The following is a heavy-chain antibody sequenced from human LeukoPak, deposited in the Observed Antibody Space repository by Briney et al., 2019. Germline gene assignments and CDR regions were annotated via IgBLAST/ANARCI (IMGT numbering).Heavy chain of an antibody. CDR2: ISGSGGST. D-gene: IGHD4-11*01. V-gene: IGHV3-23*01. CDR1: GFTFSSYA. J-gene: IGHJ4*01. CDR3: AKLSNSNPYRLAFDY. Sequence: GESLRLSWAASGFTFSSYAMSWVRQAPGKGLEWVSAISGSGGSTYYADSVKGRFTISRDNSKNTLYLQINSLRAEDTAVYYCAKLSNSNPYRLAFDYWGHGILVTVSS.